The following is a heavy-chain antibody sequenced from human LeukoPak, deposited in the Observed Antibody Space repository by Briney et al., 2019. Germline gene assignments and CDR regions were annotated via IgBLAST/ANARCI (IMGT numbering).Heavy chain of an antibody. CDR2: VSSNGGST. CDR1: GFTFRGYA. D-gene: IGHD2-15*01. CDR3: VKARLGYCSGGSCLGFDY. Sequence: GGSLRLSCSASGFTFRGYAMHWVRQAPRKGLEYVAGVSSNGGSTYSAHSAKARCTISREDSKHTLYVQMSSLRAEDTAVYYCVKARLGYCSGGSCLGFDYWGQGTLVTVSS. V-gene: IGHV3-64*05. J-gene: IGHJ4*02.